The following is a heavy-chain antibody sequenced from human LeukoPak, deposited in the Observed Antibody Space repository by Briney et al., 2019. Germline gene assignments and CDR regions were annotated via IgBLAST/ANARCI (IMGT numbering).Heavy chain of an antibody. J-gene: IGHJ3*02. CDR1: GGSISSGSYY. CDR3: AREYSRGGDAFDI. D-gene: IGHD6-19*01. CDR2: IYTSGST. V-gene: IGHV4-61*02. Sequence: PSQTLSLTCTVSGGSISSGSYYWSWIRQPAGKGLEWIGRIYTSGSTNYNPSLKSRVTISVDTSKNQFSLKLSSVTAADTAVYYCAREYSRGGDAFDIWGQGTMVTVSS.